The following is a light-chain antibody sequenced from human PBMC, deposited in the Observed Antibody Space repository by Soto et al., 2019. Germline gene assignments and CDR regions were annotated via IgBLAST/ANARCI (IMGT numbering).Light chain of an antibody. Sequence: QSVLTQPASVSGSPGQSITISCTGTSTDVESYDLVSWYQEQPGRAPRLLIFEVNKRPSGVSNLFSGSKSGNTASLTISGLQAEDDGDYFCCSYAGGNTFVFGGGTKLTVL. CDR1: STDVESYDL. CDR3: CSYAGGNTFV. V-gene: IGLV2-23*02. J-gene: IGLJ2*01. CDR2: EVN.